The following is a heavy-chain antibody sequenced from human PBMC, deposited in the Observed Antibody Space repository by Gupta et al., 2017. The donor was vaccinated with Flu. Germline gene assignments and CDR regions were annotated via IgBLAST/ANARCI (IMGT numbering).Heavy chain of an antibody. V-gene: IGHV3-9*01. Sequence: EVQLVESGGGLVQPGRSLRLSCAASGFTFHEYGMHWVRQAPGKGLEWVSGVSWNRGKIGYADSVKGRFTISRDDAKNSLFLQMNSLRPEDTALYYCAKSSKWELWYDMDVWGQGTTVTVSS. J-gene: IGHJ6*02. CDR2: VSWNRGKI. CDR3: AKSSKWELWYDMDV. CDR1: GFTFHEYG. D-gene: IGHD1-26*01.